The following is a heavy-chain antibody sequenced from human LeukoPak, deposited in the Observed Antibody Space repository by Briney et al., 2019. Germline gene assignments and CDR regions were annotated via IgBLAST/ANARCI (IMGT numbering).Heavy chain of an antibody. Sequence: ASVKVSCKASGGTFTSYAISWVRQAPGQGLEWMGGIIPIFGTANYAQKFQGRVTITADESTSTAYMELSSLRSEDTAVYYCARVRGGDYSSTSCSYWPFDYWGQGTLVTVSS. V-gene: IGHV1-69*13. CDR2: IIPIFGTA. J-gene: IGHJ4*02. D-gene: IGHD2-2*01. CDR3: ARVRGGDYSSTSCSYWPFDY. CDR1: GGTFTSYA.